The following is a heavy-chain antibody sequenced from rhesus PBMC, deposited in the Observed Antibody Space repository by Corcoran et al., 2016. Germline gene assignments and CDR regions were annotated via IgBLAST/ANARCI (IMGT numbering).Heavy chain of an antibody. Sequence: QLQLQESGPGLVKPSETLSVTCAVSGGSISRSYWSWIRQAPGKGLEWIGYIYGSGSNTNYNPSLKSRVTLSVDTSKNQLSLKLSSVTAADTAVYYCASSGSWNGHYWGQGVLVTVSS. V-gene: IGHV4-169*02. CDR1: GGSISRSY. D-gene: IGHD6-25*01. CDR3: ASSGSWNGHY. J-gene: IGHJ4*01. CDR2: IYGSGSNT.